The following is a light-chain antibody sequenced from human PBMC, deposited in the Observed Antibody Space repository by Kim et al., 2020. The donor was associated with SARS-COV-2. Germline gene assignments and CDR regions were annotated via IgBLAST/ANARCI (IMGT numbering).Light chain of an antibody. V-gene: IGLV3-19*01. Sequence: ALGQTVRITCQGDSLRSYYATWYQQKPRQAPVLVIYGRNTRPSGIPDRFSGSASGNTASLTISGTQAEDEADFYCQSRDSGGNVVFGGGTQLTVL. CDR1: SLRSYY. CDR3: QSRDSGGNVV. J-gene: IGLJ2*01. CDR2: GRN.